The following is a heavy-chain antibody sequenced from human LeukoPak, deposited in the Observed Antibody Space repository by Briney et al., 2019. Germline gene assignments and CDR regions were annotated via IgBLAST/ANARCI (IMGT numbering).Heavy chain of an antibody. CDR2: TSSSSSSI. Sequence: GGSLRLSCAASGFTFSSYSMNWVRQAPGKGLEWVSYTSSSSSSIYYSDSVKGRFTISRDKAKNSLYLQMNSLRDEDTAVYYCARDLAVAGLAHSFDIWGQGTMVTVSS. V-gene: IGHV3-48*02. D-gene: IGHD6-19*01. CDR3: ARDLAVAGLAHSFDI. CDR1: GFTFSSYS. J-gene: IGHJ3*02.